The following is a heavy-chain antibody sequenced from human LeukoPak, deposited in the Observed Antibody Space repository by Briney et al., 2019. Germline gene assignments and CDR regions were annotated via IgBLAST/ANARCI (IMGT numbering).Heavy chain of an antibody. V-gene: IGHV3-23*01. Sequence: PGGSLRLSCAASGFTFRNYAMTWVRQAPGKGLDWVALIGARDGRTYYADPVKSRFTISRGNFKNPLYLQMNSLRAEDTAIYYCAKGLYDYALDVWGQGTAVTVSS. CDR3: AKGLYDYALDV. CDR1: GFTFRNYA. CDR2: IGARDGRT. J-gene: IGHJ6*02.